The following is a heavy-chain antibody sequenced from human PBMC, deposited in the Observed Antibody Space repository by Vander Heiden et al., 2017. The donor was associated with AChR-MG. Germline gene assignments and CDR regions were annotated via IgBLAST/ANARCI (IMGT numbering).Heavy chain of an antibody. Sequence: EVQLVETGGGLIQPGGSLRLSCAASGFTVSSNYMSWVRQAPGKGLEWVSVIYSGGSTYYADSVKGRFTISRDNSKNTLYLQMNSLRAEDTAVYYCARGKSRVRARLSYGMDVWGQGTTVTVSS. V-gene: IGHV3-53*02. D-gene: IGHD6-6*01. CDR1: GFTVSSNY. CDR2: IYSGGST. CDR3: ARGKSRVRARLSYGMDV. J-gene: IGHJ6*02.